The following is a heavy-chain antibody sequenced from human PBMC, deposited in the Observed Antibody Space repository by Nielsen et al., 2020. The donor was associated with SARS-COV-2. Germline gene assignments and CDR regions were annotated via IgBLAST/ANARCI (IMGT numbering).Heavy chain of an antibody. D-gene: IGHD3-10*01. V-gene: IGHV4-4*02. CDR3: VRGYGSGSLYTFYQYSGVVV. CDR2: VSHSEST. J-gene: IGHJ6*02. Sequence: SETLSLTCAVSGGSVNSNDWWTWVRQSPGKGLERIWAVSHSESTHYNPSLKSRLTLSVDTSKNQFSLKLTSVTAADSAVYYCVRGYGSGSLYTFYQYSGVVVWGQGTTVTVSS. CDR1: GGSVNSNDW.